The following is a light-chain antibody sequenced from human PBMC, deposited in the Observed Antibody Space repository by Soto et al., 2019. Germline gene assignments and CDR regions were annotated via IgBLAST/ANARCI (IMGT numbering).Light chain of an antibody. V-gene: IGLV2-8*01. CDR1: SSDVGGYNF. CDR3: GSYAGSGNDV. J-gene: IGLJ1*01. Sequence: VFCTKNSSDVGGYNFVSWYQQYPGKAPKLMIYEVSKRPSGVPDRFSGSKSGNTASLTVSGLQADVEADYYCGSYAGSGNDVFGTGT. CDR2: EVS.